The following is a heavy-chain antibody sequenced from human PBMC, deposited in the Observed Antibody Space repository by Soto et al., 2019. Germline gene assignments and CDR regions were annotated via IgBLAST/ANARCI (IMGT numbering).Heavy chain of an antibody. V-gene: IGHV1-69*02. D-gene: IGHD1-26*01. CDR2: IIPILGIA. J-gene: IGHJ4*02. Sequence: QVQLVQSGAEVKKPGSTVKVSCKASGGTFSSYTISWVRQAPGQGLEWMGRIIPILGIANYAQKFQGRVTITADKSTSTAYMELSSLRSEDTAVYYCARGAYVRGNGFDYWGQGTLVTVSS. CDR1: GGTFSSYT. CDR3: ARGAYVRGNGFDY.